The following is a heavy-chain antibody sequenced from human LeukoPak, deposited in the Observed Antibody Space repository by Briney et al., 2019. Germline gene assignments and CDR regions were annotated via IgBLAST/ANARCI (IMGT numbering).Heavy chain of an antibody. J-gene: IGHJ4*02. D-gene: IGHD2-2*02. CDR2: IYPGDSDT. CDR1: GYSFSTYW. V-gene: IGHV5-51*01. Sequence: GESLKISCKRSGYSFSTYWFGWVRQMPGKGLEWMGIIYPGDSDTRYSPSFQGQVTISADKSISTAYLQWSSLKASDTAMYYCARCSSTSCYTGYWGQGTLVTVSS. CDR3: ARCSSTSCYTGY.